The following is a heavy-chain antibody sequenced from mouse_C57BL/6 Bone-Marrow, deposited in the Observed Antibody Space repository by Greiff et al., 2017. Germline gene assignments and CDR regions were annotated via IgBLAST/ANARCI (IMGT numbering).Heavy chain of an antibody. CDR3: ARVLYDYEDAMDY. V-gene: IGHV3-6*01. CDR2: ISYDGSN. Sequence: EVKLMESGPGLVKPSQSLSLTCSVTGYSITSGYYWNWIRQFPGNKLEWMGYISYDGSNNYNPSLKNRISITRDTSKNQFFLKLNSVTTEDTATYYCARVLYDYEDAMDYWGQGTSVTVSS. D-gene: IGHD2-4*01. J-gene: IGHJ4*01. CDR1: GYSITSGYY.